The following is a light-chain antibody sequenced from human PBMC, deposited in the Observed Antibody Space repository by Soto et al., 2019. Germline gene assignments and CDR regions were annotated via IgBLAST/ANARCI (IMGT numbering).Light chain of an antibody. CDR2: EVT. V-gene: IGLV2-18*02. CDR1: SGDVGGHNR. J-gene: IGLJ1*01. Sequence: QSVLTQPPSVSGSPGQSVTISCTGTSGDVGGHNRVSWYQQPPGTAPKLIIYEVTNRPSGVPDRFSGSKSGDTASLTISGLQAEDEADYYCSSYTSISTYVFGTGTKLTVL. CDR3: SSYTSISTYV.